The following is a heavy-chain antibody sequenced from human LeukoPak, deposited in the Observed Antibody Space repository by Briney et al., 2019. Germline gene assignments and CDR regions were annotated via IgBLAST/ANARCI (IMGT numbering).Heavy chain of an antibody. CDR2: ISAYNGNT. CDR1: GYTFTSYG. D-gene: IGHD1-26*01. J-gene: IGHJ4*02. Sequence: ASVKVSCKASGYTFTSYGISWVRQAPGQGLESMGWISAYNGNTNYAQKLQGRVTMTTDSFSSTAYMELRSLTSDDTAVYYCARALGELPTDYWGQGTLVTVSS. V-gene: IGHV1-18*01. CDR3: ARALGELPTDY.